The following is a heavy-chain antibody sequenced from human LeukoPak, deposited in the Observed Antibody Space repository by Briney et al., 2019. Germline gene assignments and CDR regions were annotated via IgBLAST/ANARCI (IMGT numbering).Heavy chain of an antibody. J-gene: IGHJ4*02. CDR3: ARDRATAYSSSWPGDFDY. D-gene: IGHD6-13*01. Sequence: GGSLRLSCAASGFTFSSYGMHWVRQAPGKGLEWVAVISYDGSNKYYADSVKGRFTISRDNSKNTLYLQMNSLRAEDTAVYYCARDRATAYSSSWPGDFDYWGQGTLVTVSS. CDR1: GFTFSSYG. CDR2: ISYDGSNK. V-gene: IGHV3-30*03.